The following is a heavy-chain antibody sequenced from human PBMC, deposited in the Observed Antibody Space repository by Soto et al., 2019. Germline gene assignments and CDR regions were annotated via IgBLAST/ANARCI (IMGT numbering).Heavy chain of an antibody. J-gene: IGHJ6*02. D-gene: IGHD3-22*01. CDR3: TRCGIRYHSIGYYLGIDGMDV. Sequence: QVQLVQSGAEVKKPESSVRVSCKASGGTFNSYAITWVRQAPGQGLEWMGGTIPMFSTTNYAEKFQGRVTITADESTNTAYMELSGLRSEDTAVYYCTRCGIRYHSIGYYLGIDGMDVWGQGTTVIVSS. V-gene: IGHV1-69*12. CDR2: TIPMFSTT. CDR1: GGTFNSYA.